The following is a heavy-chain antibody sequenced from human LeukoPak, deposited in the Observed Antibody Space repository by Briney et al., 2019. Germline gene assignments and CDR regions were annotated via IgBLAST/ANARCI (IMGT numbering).Heavy chain of an antibody. V-gene: IGHV1-24*01. D-gene: IGHD6-19*01. CDR3: ATDQRGSGWYGFDY. Sequence: ASVKVSCKVSGYTLTELSMHWVRQAPGKGLEWMGGFDPEDGETIYAQKFQGRVTMTEDTSTDTAYMELSSLRSEDTAVYYCATDQRGSGWYGFDYWGQGTLVTVSS. CDR2: FDPEDGET. CDR1: GYTLTELS. J-gene: IGHJ4*02.